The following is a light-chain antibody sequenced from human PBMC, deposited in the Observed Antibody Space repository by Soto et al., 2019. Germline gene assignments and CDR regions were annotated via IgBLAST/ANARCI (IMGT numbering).Light chain of an antibody. CDR3: QQYNNWPLWT. CDR2: GAS. V-gene: IGKV3-20*01. J-gene: IGKJ1*01. CDR1: QSVSGNY. Sequence: EIVLTQSPGTLSVSPGERATLSCRASQSVSGNYLAWYQQKPGQAPRLLIYGASSRATGIPDRFVGSGSGTDFALTISRLEPEDLAVYYCQQYNNWPLWTFGQGTKVEIK.